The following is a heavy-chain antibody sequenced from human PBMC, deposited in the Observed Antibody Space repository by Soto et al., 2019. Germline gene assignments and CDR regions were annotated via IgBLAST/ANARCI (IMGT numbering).Heavy chain of an antibody. Sequence: GGSLRLSCAASGLTFSSYWMHGVRQAPGKGLVWVSRINSDGSSTNYAGSVKGRFTISRDNAKNTLYLQMNSLRAEDTAVYYCVKATAVAGNLFDYWGQGTLVTVS. CDR3: VKATAVAGNLFDY. CDR2: INSDGSST. D-gene: IGHD6-19*01. V-gene: IGHV3-74*01. CDR1: GLTFSSYW. J-gene: IGHJ4*02.